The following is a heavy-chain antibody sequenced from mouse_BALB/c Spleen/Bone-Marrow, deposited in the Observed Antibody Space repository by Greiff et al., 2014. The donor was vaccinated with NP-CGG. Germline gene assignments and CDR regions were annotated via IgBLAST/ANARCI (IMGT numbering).Heavy chain of an antibody. CDR2: VDPYNGAT. J-gene: IGHJ4*01. CDR1: GYSFTGYY. V-gene: IGHV1-34*02. D-gene: IGHD2-12*01. Sequence: EVKLVESGPELVKPGASVKLSCKASGYSFTGYYIHWVKQGHVKSLEWIGRVDPYNGATSYNQNFEDKASLTVDKSSSSAYMDLHSLTSEDSAVYYCARESLFTTGLYYAMDYWGQGTSVTVSS. CDR3: ARESLFTTGLYYAMDY.